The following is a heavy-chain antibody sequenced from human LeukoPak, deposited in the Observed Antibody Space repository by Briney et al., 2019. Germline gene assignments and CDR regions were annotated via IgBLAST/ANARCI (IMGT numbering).Heavy chain of an antibody. CDR2: INHSGST. CDR1: GGSFSGYY. D-gene: IGHD3-10*01. Sequence: PSETLSLTCAVYGGSFSGYYWSWIRQPPGKGLEWIGEINHSGSTNYNPSLKSRVTISVDTSKNQFSLKLSSVTAADTAVYYCARGESHGSGCFDYWGQGTLVTVSS. J-gene: IGHJ4*02. CDR3: ARGESHGSGCFDY. V-gene: IGHV4-34*01.